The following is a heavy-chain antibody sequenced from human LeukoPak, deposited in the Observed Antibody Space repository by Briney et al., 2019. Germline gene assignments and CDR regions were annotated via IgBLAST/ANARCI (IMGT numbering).Heavy chain of an antibody. CDR3: AKGGRSGYYGSRSYIGY. CDR2: ISYDGSNK. Sequence: PGGSLRLSCAASGFTFSSYGMHWVRQAPGKGLEWVAVISYDGSNKYYADSVKGRFTISRDNSKNTLYRQMNSLRAEDTAVYYCAKGGRSGYYGSRSYIGYWGQGTLVTVSS. V-gene: IGHV3-30*18. CDR1: GFTFSSYG. J-gene: IGHJ4*02. D-gene: IGHD3-10*01.